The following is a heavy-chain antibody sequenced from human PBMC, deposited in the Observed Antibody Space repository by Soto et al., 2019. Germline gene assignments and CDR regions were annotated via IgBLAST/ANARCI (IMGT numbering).Heavy chain of an antibody. V-gene: IGHV4-61*01. D-gene: IGHD1-20*01. CDR2: IYYSGST. J-gene: IGHJ4*02. CDR1: GGSVSSGSYY. Sequence: SETLSLTCTVSGGSVSSGSYYWSWIRQPPGKGLEWIGYIYYSGSTNYNPSLKSRVTISVDTSKNQFSLKLSSVTAAYTAVYYCARDRYNWNDFDYWGQGALVTVSS. CDR3: ARDRYNWNDFDY.